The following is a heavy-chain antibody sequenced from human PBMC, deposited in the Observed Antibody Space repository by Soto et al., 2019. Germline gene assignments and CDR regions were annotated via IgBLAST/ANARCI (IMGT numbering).Heavy chain of an antibody. D-gene: IGHD5-12*01. J-gene: IGHJ5*02. CDR2: ISIDGNSNGGRT. CDR1: GFTPSSYA. CDR3: VKGGGNNYLCWFSP. Sequence: SLKLSCSASGFTPSSYAMHWVRQTPGKGLEHDSGISIDGNSNGGRTYYAESVKGRFTISRDNSQNTLYLQMSSLRAEDTAVYYCVKGGGNNYLCWFSPWGGVGLVNICS. V-gene: IGHV3-64D*08.